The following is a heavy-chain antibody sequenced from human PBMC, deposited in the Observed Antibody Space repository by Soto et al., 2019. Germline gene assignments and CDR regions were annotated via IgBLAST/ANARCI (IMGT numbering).Heavy chain of an antibody. J-gene: IGHJ6*02. Sequence: GRSLRLSCAASGFTVSSNYMSWVRQAPGKGLEWVSVIYSGGSTYYADSVKGRFTISRDNSKNTLYLQMNSLRAEDTAVYYCAREGHSSSLYGMDVCGQGPTVTVSS. D-gene: IGHD6-6*01. CDR2: IYSGGST. CDR1: GFTVSSNY. CDR3: AREGHSSSLYGMDV. V-gene: IGHV3-53*01.